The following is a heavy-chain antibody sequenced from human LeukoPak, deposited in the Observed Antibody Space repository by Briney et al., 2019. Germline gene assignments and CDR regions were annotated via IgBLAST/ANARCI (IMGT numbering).Heavy chain of an antibody. CDR3: ARAGYCSSTSCYTVRAYYYYGMDV. Sequence: AASVKVSCKASGYTFTSYYMHWVRQAPGQGLEWMGIINPSGGSTSYAQRFQGRVTMTRDTSTSTVYMELSSLRSEDTAVYYCARAGYCSSTSCYTVRAYYYYGMDVWGQGTTVTVPS. J-gene: IGHJ6*02. V-gene: IGHV1-46*01. CDR2: INPSGGST. D-gene: IGHD2-2*02. CDR1: GYTFTSYY.